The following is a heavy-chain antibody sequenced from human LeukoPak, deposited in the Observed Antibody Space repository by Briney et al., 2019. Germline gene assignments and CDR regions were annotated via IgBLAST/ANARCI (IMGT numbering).Heavy chain of an antibody. J-gene: IGHJ4*02. CDR3: ARANFLYCSSTTCLFDY. V-gene: IGHV1-2*02. Sequence: ASVTVSCKASGYACTDYYMHWVRQAPGQGLEWMGWINPNDGDTNYAQKFQGRVTMTRDTSISTAHMEVSRLRSDDTAVYYCARANFLYCSSTTCLFDYWGQGTLVTVSS. D-gene: IGHD2-2*01. CDR1: GYACTDYY. CDR2: INPNDGDT.